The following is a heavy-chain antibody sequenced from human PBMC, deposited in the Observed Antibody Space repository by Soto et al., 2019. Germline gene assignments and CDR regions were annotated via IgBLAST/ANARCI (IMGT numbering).Heavy chain of an antibody. CDR1: GGTFSSYA. V-gene: IGHV1-69*13. Sequence: SVKVSCKASGGTFSSYAISWVRQAPGQGLEWMGGIIPIFGTANYAQKFQGRVTITADESTSTAYMELSSLRSEDTAGYYCAREPSGDRFNSGGYYYGQWTYGMDVWGQGTTVTVSS. J-gene: IGHJ6*02. CDR3: AREPSGDRFNSGGYYYGQWTYGMDV. CDR2: IIPIFGTA. D-gene: IGHD3-22*01.